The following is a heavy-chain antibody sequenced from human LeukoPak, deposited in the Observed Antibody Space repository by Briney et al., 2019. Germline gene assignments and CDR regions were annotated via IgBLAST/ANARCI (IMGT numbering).Heavy chain of an antibody. V-gene: IGHV3-66*02. Sequence: PGGSLRLSCAASGFTVSSNYMSWVRQAPGKGPEWVSVIYSDGRTYYADSVKGRFTISRDNSKNTLYLQMNSLRVEDTALYYCARGYSNYIAWFDPWGQGTLVTVSS. J-gene: IGHJ5*02. CDR2: IYSDGRT. CDR1: GFTVSSNY. CDR3: ARGYSNYIAWFDP. D-gene: IGHD4-11*01.